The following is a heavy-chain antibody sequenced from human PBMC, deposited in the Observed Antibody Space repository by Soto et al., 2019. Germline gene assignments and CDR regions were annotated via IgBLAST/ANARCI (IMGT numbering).Heavy chain of an antibody. D-gene: IGHD5-12*01. CDR2: IYHSGLT. Sequence: PSETLSLTCAISGAPISVGDWWIWVRQPPGKGLEWIGEIYHSGLTNYNPSLKSRVTITVDKTNKQFFLRLESVTAADTAVYYCARDREGYTKRERLTDPWGQGILVTVS. CDR3: ARDREGYTKRERLTDP. CDR1: GAPISVGDW. V-gene: IGHV4-4*02. J-gene: IGHJ5*02.